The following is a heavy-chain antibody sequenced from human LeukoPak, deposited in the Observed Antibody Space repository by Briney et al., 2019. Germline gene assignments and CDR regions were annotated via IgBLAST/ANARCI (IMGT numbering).Heavy chain of an antibody. D-gene: IGHD3-22*01. Sequence: GGSLRLSCAASGFTFSNFLMTWVRQAPGKGLEWVSYISSSSSTIYYADSVKGRFTISRDNAKNSLYLQMNSLRAEDTAVYYCARGAYYYEDWGQGTLVTVSS. CDR1: GFTFSNFL. V-gene: IGHV3-48*01. CDR3: ARGAYYYED. CDR2: ISSSSSTI. J-gene: IGHJ4*02.